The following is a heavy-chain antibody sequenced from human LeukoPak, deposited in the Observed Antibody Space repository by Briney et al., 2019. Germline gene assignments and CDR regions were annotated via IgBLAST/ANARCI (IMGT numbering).Heavy chain of an antibody. CDR2: ISYDGSNK. Sequence: AGGSLRLSCAASGFTFSSYGMHWVRQAPGKGLEWVAVISYDGSNKYYADSVKGRFTISRDNSKNTLYLQMNSLRAEDTAVYYCAKGDPDVVVTATLDYWGQGTLVTVSS. J-gene: IGHJ4*02. CDR3: AKGDPDVVVTATLDY. D-gene: IGHD2-21*02. CDR1: GFTFSSYG. V-gene: IGHV3-30*18.